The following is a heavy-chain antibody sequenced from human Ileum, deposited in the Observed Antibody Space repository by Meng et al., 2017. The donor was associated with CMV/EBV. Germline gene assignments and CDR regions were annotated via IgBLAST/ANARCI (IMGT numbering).Heavy chain of an antibody. D-gene: IGHD6-6*01. CDR3: ARRERISSGLEY. V-gene: IGHV1-2*02. CDR2: IDPNTGGT. J-gene: IGHJ4*02. Sequence: QGEPVEAGVKGKKLGDSVKVPCKASGYTFTGNYIYWVRQAPGQGLEWMGWIDPNTGGTKYIQKFQGRVTMTGDTSISTAYMELSGLRFDDTAVYYCARRERISSGLEYWGQGTLVTVSS. CDR1: GYTFTGNY.